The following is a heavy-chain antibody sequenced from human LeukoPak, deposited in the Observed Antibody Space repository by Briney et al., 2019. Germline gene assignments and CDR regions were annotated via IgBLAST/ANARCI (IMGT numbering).Heavy chain of an antibody. D-gene: IGHD1-26*01. CDR1: GFIFSDYY. J-gene: IGHJ6*03. Sequence: PGGSLRLSCAASGFIFSDYYMSWIRQVPGKGLEWVSYISTSGKTIYYGDSVKGRFTISRDNAKNSLYLQMNSLRAEDTAVYYCAKGRGWEASYYYYYMDVWGKGTTVTISS. CDR2: ISTSGKTI. V-gene: IGHV3-11*04. CDR3: AKGRGWEASYYYYYMDV.